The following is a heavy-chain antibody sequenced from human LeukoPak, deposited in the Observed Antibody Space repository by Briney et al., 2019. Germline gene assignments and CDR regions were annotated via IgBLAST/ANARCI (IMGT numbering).Heavy chain of an antibody. CDR2: IIPILGIA. V-gene: IGHV1-69*04. CDR1: GGTFSSYA. Sequence: ASVKVSCKASGGTFSSYAISWVRQAPGQGLEWMGRIIPILGIANYAQKFQGRVTITAGKSTSTAYMELSSLRSEDTAVYYCARDREDTAMAVDYWGQGTLVTVSS. J-gene: IGHJ4*02. D-gene: IGHD5-18*01. CDR3: ARDREDTAMAVDY.